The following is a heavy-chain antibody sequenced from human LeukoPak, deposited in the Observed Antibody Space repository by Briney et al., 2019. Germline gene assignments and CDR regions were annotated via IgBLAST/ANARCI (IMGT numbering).Heavy chain of an antibody. J-gene: IGHJ4*02. D-gene: IGHD2-15*01. V-gene: IGHV4-34*01. CDR2: INHSGST. CDR1: GGSFSGYY. Sequence: SETLSLTCAVYGGSFSGYYWSWIRQPPGKGLEWIGEINHSGSTNYNPSLKSRVTISVDTSKNQFSLKLSSVTAADTAVYCCARGSLDCSGGSCYPIVDYWGQGTLVTVSS. CDR3: ARGSLDCSGGSCYPIVDY.